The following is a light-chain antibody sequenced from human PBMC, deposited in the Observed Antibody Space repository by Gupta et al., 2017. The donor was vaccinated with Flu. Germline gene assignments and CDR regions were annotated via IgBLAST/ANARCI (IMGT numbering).Light chain of an antibody. CDR3: QQYVNWWT. V-gene: IGKV3-15*01. J-gene: IGKJ1*01. CDR2: GAS. CDR1: QSVSSN. Sequence: EIVMTQSPATLSVSPGERATLSCRASQSVSSNLAWYQQKPGQAPRLLIYGASTRATGIPARVSGSGSGTEFTLTISSLQSEDFAVYFCQQYVNWWTFGQGTKVEIK.